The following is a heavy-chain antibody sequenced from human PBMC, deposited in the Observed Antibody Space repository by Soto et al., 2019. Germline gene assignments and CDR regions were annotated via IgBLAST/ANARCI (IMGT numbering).Heavy chain of an antibody. J-gene: IGHJ4*02. CDR3: AKNVGSGSVSGDY. CDR2: ISGSGDYT. V-gene: IGHV3-23*01. CDR1: GFTFSSYA. D-gene: IGHD6-19*01. Sequence: PGGSLRLSCAASGFTFSSYAMTWVRQAPGKGLEWVSSISGSGDYTYFADSVKGRFTISRDNSKDTLYLQMSSLRVEDTAIYYCAKNVGSGSVSGDYWGQGTLVTVSS.